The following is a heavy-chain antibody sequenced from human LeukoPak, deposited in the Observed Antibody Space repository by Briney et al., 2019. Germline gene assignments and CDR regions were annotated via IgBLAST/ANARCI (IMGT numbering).Heavy chain of an antibody. J-gene: IGHJ4*02. V-gene: IGHV3-48*04. CDR3: ARSAYHFDY. Sequence: QPGGSLRLSCAAFGFTFSSHSMHWVRQAAGKGLEWISYISISTSTIYYADSVKGRFTISRDNVKNSLYLQLNNLRAEDTAVYYCARSAYHFDYWGQGIPVTVSS. CDR2: ISISTSTI. CDR1: GFTFSSHS.